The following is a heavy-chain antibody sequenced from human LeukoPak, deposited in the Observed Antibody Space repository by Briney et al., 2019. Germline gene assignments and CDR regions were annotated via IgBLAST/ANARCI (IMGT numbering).Heavy chain of an antibody. CDR2: INPNSGGT. Sequence: ASVKVSCKASGYTFTGYYMHWMRQAPGQGLEWMGWINPNSGGTNYAQKLQGRVTMSTDTSTSTAYMELRSLRSDDTAVYYCATAPSSGWYWADAFDIWGQGTMVTVSS. D-gene: IGHD6-19*01. CDR1: GYTFTGYY. V-gene: IGHV1-2*02. CDR3: ATAPSSGWYWADAFDI. J-gene: IGHJ3*02.